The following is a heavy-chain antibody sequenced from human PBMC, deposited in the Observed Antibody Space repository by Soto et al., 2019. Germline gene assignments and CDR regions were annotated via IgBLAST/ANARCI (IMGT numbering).Heavy chain of an antibody. CDR3: ARDAYYYDSSAPNSFDP. V-gene: IGHV3-23*01. CDR2: ISGSGGST. CDR1: GFTFSNYA. J-gene: IGHJ5*02. D-gene: IGHD3-22*01. Sequence: GGSLRLSCAASGFTFSNYAMNWVRQAPGKGLEWVSAISGSGGSTYYADSVKGRFTISRDNSKNTFYLQMNSLRAEGTAVYYCARDAYYYDSSAPNSFDPWGQGTLVTVSS.